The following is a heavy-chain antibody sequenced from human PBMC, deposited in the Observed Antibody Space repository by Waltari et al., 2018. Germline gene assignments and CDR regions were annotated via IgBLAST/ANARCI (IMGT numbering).Heavy chain of an antibody. J-gene: IGHJ5*02. CDR3: ARAYYDFWSGYYYDGWFDP. D-gene: IGHD3-3*01. Sequence: EVQLVESGGGLVQPGGSLRLSCAASGFTVSSNYMRWVRQAPGKGLEWVSVIYSGGSTYYADSVKGRFTISRDNSKNTLYLQMNSLRAEDTAVYYCARAYYDFWSGYYYDGWFDPWGQGTLVTVSS. CDR1: GFTVSSNY. CDR2: IYSGGST. V-gene: IGHV3-66*02.